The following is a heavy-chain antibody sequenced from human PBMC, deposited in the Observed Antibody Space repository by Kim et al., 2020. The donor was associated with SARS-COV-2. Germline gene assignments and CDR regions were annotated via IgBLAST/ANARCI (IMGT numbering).Heavy chain of an antibody. CDR1: GASISSSSYY. CDR3: ARLPYYYDSSGYRYFDY. V-gene: IGHV4-39*01. D-gene: IGHD3-22*01. CDR2: IYYTGST. Sequence: SETLSLTCTVSGASISSSSYYWGWIRQPPGQGLEWIGNIYYTGSTSYNPSLKSRLTVSVDTSKNQFSLKLSSVTAADTAVYYCARLPYYYDSSGYRYFDYWGQGTLVTVSS. J-gene: IGHJ4*02.